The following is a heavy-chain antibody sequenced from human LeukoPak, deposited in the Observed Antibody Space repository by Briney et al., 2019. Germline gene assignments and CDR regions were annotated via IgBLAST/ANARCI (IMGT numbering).Heavy chain of an antibody. CDR2: ISSSGSTT. CDR3: ARTIEMATISYFDY. CDR1: GFTFSSYE. V-gene: IGHV3-48*03. D-gene: IGHD5-24*01. Sequence: PGGSLRLSCAASGFTFSSYEMNWVRQAPGKGLEWVSYISSSGSTTYYADSVKGRFTISRDNAKNSLYLQMNSLRAGDTAVYYCARTIEMATISYFDYWGQGTLVTVSS. J-gene: IGHJ4*02.